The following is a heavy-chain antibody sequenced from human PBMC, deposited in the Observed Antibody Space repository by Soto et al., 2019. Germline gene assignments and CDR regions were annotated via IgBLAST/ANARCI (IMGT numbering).Heavy chain of an antibody. CDR1: GGSISSSSW. Sequence: PSETLSLTCAVSGGSISSSSWWSWVRQPPGKGLEWIGEIYHSGSTNYNPSLKSRVTISVDKSKNQFSLKLSSVTAADTAVYYCAGWIQLQQYYYYGMDVWGQGTTVTVSS. D-gene: IGHD5-18*01. V-gene: IGHV4-4*02. J-gene: IGHJ6*02. CDR2: IYHSGST. CDR3: AGWIQLQQYYYYGMDV.